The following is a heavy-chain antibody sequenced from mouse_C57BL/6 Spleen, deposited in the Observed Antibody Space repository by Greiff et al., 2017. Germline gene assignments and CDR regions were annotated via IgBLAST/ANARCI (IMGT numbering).Heavy chain of an antibody. J-gene: IGHJ4*01. D-gene: IGHD2-2*01. Sequence: QVQLQQPGAELVKPGASVKLSCKASGYTFTSYWMQWVKQRPGQGLEWIGEIDPSDSYTNYNQKFKGKATLTVDTSSSTAYMQLSSLTSEDSAVYYCARGGGLRQGDYAMDYWGQGTSVTVSS. V-gene: IGHV1-50*01. CDR2: IDPSDSYT. CDR3: ARGGGLRQGDYAMDY. CDR1: GYTFTSYW.